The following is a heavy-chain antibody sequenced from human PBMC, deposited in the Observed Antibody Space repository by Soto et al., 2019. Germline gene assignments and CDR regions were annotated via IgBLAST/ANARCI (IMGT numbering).Heavy chain of an antibody. V-gene: IGHV4-59*01. CDR1: GGSISSYY. D-gene: IGHD6-13*01. J-gene: IGHJ5*02. CDR2: IYYSGST. Sequence: SETLSLTCTVSGGSISSYYWSWIRQPPGKGLEWIGYIYYSGSTNYNPSLKSRVTISVDTSKNQFSLKLSSVTAADTAVYYCAREEAAAPNWFDPWGQGTLVTVSS. CDR3: AREEAAAPNWFDP.